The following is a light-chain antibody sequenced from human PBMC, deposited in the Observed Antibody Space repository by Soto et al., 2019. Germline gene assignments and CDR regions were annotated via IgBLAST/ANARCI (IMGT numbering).Light chain of an antibody. CDR1: PGISNY. CDR2: AAS. Sequence: DIHLTQSPSFLSASVGDRVTITCRASPGISNYSAWYQQKPGKAPKLLIFAASTLQSGVPSRFSGSGSGTEFTLTISSLQPEDFATYYCQQLNSYPGTVGQGTKVEIK. V-gene: IGKV1-9*01. CDR3: QQLNSYPGT. J-gene: IGKJ1*01.